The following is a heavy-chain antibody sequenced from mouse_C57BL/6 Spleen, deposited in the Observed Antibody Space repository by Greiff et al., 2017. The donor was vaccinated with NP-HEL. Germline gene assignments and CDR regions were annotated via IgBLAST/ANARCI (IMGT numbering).Heavy chain of an antibody. J-gene: IGHJ4*01. CDR2: INPSSGYT. CDR1: GYTFTSYT. V-gene: IGHV1-4*01. D-gene: IGHD2-1*01. Sequence: VQLQQSGAELARPGASVKMSCKASGYTFTSYTMHWVNQRPGQGLEWIGYINPSSGYTKYNQKFKDKATLTADKSSSTAYMQLSSLTSEDSAVYYCARIYYGNYDYAMDYWGQGTSVTVSS. CDR3: ARIYYGNYDYAMDY.